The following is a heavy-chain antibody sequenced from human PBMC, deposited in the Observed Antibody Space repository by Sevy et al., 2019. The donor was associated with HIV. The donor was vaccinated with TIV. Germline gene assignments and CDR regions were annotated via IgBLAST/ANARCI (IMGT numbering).Heavy chain of an antibody. J-gene: IGHJ5*02. D-gene: IGHD3-22*01. Sequence: GGSLRLSCEASGFTFSSYEMNWVRQAPGKGLEWVSYISSSGTTIKYADSVKGRFTISRDNAKNSLEMQINSLRAEDTAVYYCSRVDANYDKGFDPWGQGTLVTVSS. CDR3: SRVDANYDKGFDP. CDR2: ISSSGTTI. V-gene: IGHV3-48*03. CDR1: GFTFSSYE.